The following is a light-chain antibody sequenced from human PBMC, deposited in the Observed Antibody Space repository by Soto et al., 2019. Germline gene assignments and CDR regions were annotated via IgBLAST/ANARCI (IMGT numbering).Light chain of an antibody. CDR3: SSYTSSSTL. V-gene: IGLV2-14*01. Sequence: QSALTQPASVSGSPGQSITVSCTGTSSDIGGYNYVSWYQQHPGKAPKLMVYEVTNRPSGVSDRFSGSRSGNTASLTISGLLAEDEADYYCSSYTSSSTLFGTGTKVTVL. J-gene: IGLJ1*01. CDR2: EVT. CDR1: SSDIGGYNY.